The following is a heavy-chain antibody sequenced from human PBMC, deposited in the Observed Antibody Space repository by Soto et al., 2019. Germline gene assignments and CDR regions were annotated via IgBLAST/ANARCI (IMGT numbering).Heavy chain of an antibody. CDR1: GYAFASRG. CDR2: ISAYNGNT. J-gene: IGHJ4*02. Sequence: SLKVSCKASGYAFASRGISWLRQAPGQGLEWMGWISAYNGNTNYAQKLQGRVTMTTDTSTSTAYMELRSLRSDDTAVYYCARRGLCYYDSSGRFDYWGQGTPVTVSS. CDR3: ARRGLCYYDSSGRFDY. V-gene: IGHV1-18*01. D-gene: IGHD3-22*01.